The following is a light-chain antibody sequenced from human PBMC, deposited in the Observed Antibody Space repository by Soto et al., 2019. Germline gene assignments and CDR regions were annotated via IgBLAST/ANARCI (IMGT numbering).Light chain of an antibody. CDR1: QSISVS. CDR3: QRYDNYST. CDR2: DAS. V-gene: IGKV1-5*01. Sequence: SQMTQSPSTLSASVGDTVTITCRASQSISVSLAWYQQKPGKAPNLLIYDASTLQGGVPSRFSGSGSGTEFTLTVTSLQPEDFATYFCQRYDNYSTFGHGTKVDIK. J-gene: IGKJ1*01.